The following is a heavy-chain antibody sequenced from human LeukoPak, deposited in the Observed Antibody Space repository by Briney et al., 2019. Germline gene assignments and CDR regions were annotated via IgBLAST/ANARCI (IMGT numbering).Heavy chain of an antibody. CDR1: GGSISSSSSY. J-gene: IGHJ4*02. Sequence: SETLSLTCTVSGGSISSSSSYWGWIRQPPGKGLEWIGGIYYSGSTNYNPSLKSRVTISVDTSKNQFSLKLSSVTAADTAVYYCARQMIAAAGSLGIDYWGQGTLVTVSS. CDR3: ARQMIAAAGSLGIDY. CDR2: IYYSGST. V-gene: IGHV4-39*01. D-gene: IGHD6-13*01.